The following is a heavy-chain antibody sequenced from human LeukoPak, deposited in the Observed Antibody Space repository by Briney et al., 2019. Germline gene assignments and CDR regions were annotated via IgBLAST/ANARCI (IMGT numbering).Heavy chain of an antibody. J-gene: IGHJ5*02. Sequence: KPSETLSLTCTVSSGSISNFYWSWIRQPAGEGLEWIGHIYANGSTNYNPSLRSRVTMSVDTSKNQFSLKLSSVTAADTAVYYCARESHYGGWFDPWGQGTLVTVSS. CDR3: ARESHYGGWFDP. V-gene: IGHV4-4*07. CDR1: SGSISNFY. CDR2: IYANGST. D-gene: IGHD4-17*01.